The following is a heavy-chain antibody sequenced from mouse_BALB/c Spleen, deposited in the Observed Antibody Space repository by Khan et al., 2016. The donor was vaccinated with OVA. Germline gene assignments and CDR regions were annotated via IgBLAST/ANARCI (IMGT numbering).Heavy chain of an antibody. CDR1: GYTFSSYW. Sequence: QVQLQQSGGDLMKPGASVKISCKATGYTFSSYWIEWVKQRPGHGLEWIGQIFPGCVSFTYNDKFKGKATFTADTSSHTAYMKLSSLTSEDSAVSYCARGCYGGLTFWGQGTLVTVSA. CDR2: IFPGCVSF. D-gene: IGHD2-12*01. V-gene: IGHV1-9*01. J-gene: IGHJ3*01. CDR3: ARGCYGGLTF.